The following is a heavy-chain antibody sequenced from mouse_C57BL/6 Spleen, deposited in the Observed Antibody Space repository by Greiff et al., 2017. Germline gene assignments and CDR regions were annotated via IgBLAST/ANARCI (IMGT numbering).Heavy chain of an antibody. V-gene: IGHV1-42*01. D-gene: IGHD1-1*01. J-gene: IGHJ3*01. CDR3: ARSGNGSPFAD. CDR1: GYSFTGYY. Sequence: EVQVVESGPELVKPGASVKISCKASGYSFTGYYMNWVKQSPEKSLEWIGEINPSTGGTTYNQKFKAKATLTVDKSSSTAYMQLKSLTSEDSAVYYCARSGNGSPFADWGQGTLVTVSA. CDR2: INPSTGGT.